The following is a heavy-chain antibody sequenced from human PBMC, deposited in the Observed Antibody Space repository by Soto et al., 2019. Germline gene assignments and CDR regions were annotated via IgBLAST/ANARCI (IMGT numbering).Heavy chain of an antibody. CDR3: ARDRGYYDTSGFQGFVQYFHH. CDR2: IIPIFGTT. Sequence: QVQLVQSGAEVKKPGSSVKVSCKASGDTFSSYAFSWVRQAPGQGLEWMGGIIPIFGTTHYAPKFQGRVRITADESTRTAYMELSSLRSEDTAVYYCARDRGYYDTSGFQGFVQYFHHWGQGTLVTVSS. D-gene: IGHD3-22*01. J-gene: IGHJ1*01. CDR1: GDTFSSYA. V-gene: IGHV1-69*01.